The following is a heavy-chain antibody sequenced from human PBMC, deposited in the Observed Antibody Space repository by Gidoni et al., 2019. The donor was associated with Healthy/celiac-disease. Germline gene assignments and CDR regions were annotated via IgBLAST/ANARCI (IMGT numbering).Heavy chain of an antibody. J-gene: IGHJ6*02. D-gene: IGHD3-3*01. Sequence: EVQLVESGGGLVKPGGSLRLSCAASGFTFSSYSMTWVRQDPGKGLEWVSSISSSSSYIYYADSVKGRFTISRDNAKNSLYLQMNSLRAEDTAVYYCARDTHQYYDFWSGYYPGGYYYGMDVWGQGTTVTVSS. V-gene: IGHV3-21*01. CDR1: GFTFSSYS. CDR2: ISSSSSYI. CDR3: ARDTHQYYDFWSGYYPGGYYYGMDV.